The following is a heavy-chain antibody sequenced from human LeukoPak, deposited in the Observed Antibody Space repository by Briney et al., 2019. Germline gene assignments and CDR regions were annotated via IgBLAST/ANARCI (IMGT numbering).Heavy chain of an antibody. CDR2: IYPGDFDT. V-gene: IGHV5-51*01. D-gene: IGHD3-22*01. CDR1: GYSFTSYW. CDR3: ARRTHTYYYDSSGYLEDYYFDY. J-gene: IGHJ4*02. Sequence: GESLKISCKGSGYSFTSYWIGWVRQMPGKGLEWMGIIYPGDFDTRYSPSFQGQVTISADKSIGTAYLQWSSLKASDTAMYYCARRTHTYYYDSSGYLEDYYFDYWGQGTLVTVSS.